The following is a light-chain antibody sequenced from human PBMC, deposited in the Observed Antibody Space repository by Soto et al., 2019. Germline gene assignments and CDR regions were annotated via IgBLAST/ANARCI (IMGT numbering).Light chain of an antibody. CDR2: EGS. CDR1: TSDVGSYNL. V-gene: IGLV2-14*02. Sequence: QSVLTQPASVSGSPGQSITISCTGTTSDVGSYNLVSWYQQYPGKAPKLMIYEGSRRPSGVSNRFSGSKSGNTASLTISGLHAEDEADYYCSSYTSSTTRVFGGGTKLTVL. CDR3: SSYTSSTTRV. J-gene: IGLJ2*01.